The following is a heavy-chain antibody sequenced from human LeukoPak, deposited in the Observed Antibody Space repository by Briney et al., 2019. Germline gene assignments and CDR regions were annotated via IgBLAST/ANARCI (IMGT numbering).Heavy chain of an antibody. D-gene: IGHD2-2*02. CDR1: GGTFSSYA. V-gene: IGHV1-2*06. CDR3: ARAGKYCSSTSCYTRINWFDP. Sequence: GSSVKVSCKASGGTFSSYAISWVRQAPGQGLEWIGRINPNSGGTNYAQKFQGRVTMTRDTSISTAYMELSRLRSDDTAVYYCARAGKYCSSTSCYTRINWFDPWGQGTLVTVSS. CDR2: INPNSGGT. J-gene: IGHJ5*02.